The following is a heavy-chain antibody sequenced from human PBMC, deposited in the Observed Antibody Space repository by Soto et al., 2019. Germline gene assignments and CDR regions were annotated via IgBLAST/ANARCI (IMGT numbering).Heavy chain of an antibody. CDR1: GFTFSDYY. CDR2: ISSSSSYT. Sequence: GGSLRLSCAASGFTFSDYYMSWIRQAPGKGLEWVSYISSSSSYTNYADSVKGRFTISRDNAKNSLYLQMNSLRAEDTAVYYCARTLYSSSFILGYWGQGTLVTVSS. D-gene: IGHD6-6*01. J-gene: IGHJ4*02. CDR3: ARTLYSSSFILGY. V-gene: IGHV3-11*06.